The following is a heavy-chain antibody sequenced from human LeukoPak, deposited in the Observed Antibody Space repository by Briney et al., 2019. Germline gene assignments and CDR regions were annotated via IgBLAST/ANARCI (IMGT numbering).Heavy chain of an antibody. J-gene: IGHJ5*02. CDR3: ARALKYSYGLDWFDP. CDR2: IYPGDSDT. D-gene: IGHD5-18*01. V-gene: IGHV5-51*01. CDR1: GYSFTSYW. Sequence: GESLKISCKGSGYSFTSYWIGWVRQMPGKGLEWMGIIYPGDSDTRYSPSFQGQVTISADKSISTAYLQWSSLKASDTAVYYCARALKYSYGLDWFDPWGQGTLVTVSS.